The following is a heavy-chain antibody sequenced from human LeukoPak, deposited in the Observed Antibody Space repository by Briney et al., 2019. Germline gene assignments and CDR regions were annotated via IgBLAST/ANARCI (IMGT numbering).Heavy chain of an antibody. V-gene: IGHV1-46*01. CDR2: IYPSGGST. CDR1: GYTFTSYD. CDR3: AREQQQLEGFDY. D-gene: IGHD6-13*01. J-gene: IGHJ4*02. Sequence: ASVKVSCKASGYTFTSYDMHWVRQAPGQGLERMGIIYPSGGSTNYAQKFQGRVTMTRDTSTATVYMELSSLRSEDTAVYYCAREQQQLEGFDYWGQGTLVTVSS.